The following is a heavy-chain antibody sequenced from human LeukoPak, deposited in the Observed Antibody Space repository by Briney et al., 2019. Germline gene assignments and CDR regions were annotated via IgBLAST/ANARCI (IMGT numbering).Heavy chain of an antibody. D-gene: IGHD3-22*01. Sequence: SQTLSLTCTVSDGSISSGGYYWSWIRQHPGKGLEWIGYIYYSGSTYYNPSLKSRVTISVDTSKNQFSLKLSSVTAADTAVYYCARDSSGDSSGYYHAEYFQHWGQGTLVTVSS. CDR1: DGSISSGGYY. CDR2: IYYSGST. V-gene: IGHV4-31*03. J-gene: IGHJ1*01. CDR3: ARDSSGDSSGYYHAEYFQH.